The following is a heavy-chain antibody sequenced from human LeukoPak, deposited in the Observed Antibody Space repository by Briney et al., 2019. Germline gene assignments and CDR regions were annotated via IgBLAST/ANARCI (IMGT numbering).Heavy chain of an antibody. Sequence: GGSLRLSCAASGFTFSSYSMNWVRQAPGKGLEWVSSISSSSSYIYYADSVKGRFTISRDNAKNSLYLQMNSLRAEDTAVYYCARDLIGYSSGWYEGFEVWYYFDYWGQGTLVTVSS. CDR1: GFTFSSYS. CDR2: ISSSSSYI. D-gene: IGHD6-19*01. V-gene: IGHV3-21*04. J-gene: IGHJ4*02. CDR3: ARDLIGYSSGWYEGFEVWYYFDY.